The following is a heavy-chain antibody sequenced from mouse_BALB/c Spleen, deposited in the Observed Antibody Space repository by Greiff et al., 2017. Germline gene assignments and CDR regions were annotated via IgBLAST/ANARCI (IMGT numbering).Heavy chain of an antibody. Sequence: EVHLVESGGGLVQPGGSLKLSCAASGFTFSSYTMSWVRQTPEKRLEWVAYISNGGGSTYYPDTVKGRFTISRDNAKNTLYLQMSSLKSEDTAMYYCARVYGSSGYFDYWGQGTTLTVSS. D-gene: IGHD1-1*01. J-gene: IGHJ2*01. V-gene: IGHV5-12-2*01. CDR3: ARVYGSSGYFDY. CDR1: GFTFSSYT. CDR2: ISNGGGST.